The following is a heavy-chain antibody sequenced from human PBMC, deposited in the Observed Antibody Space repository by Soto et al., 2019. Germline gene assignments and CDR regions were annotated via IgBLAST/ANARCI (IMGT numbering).Heavy chain of an antibody. CDR2: IYYSGST. Sequence: QLQLQESGPGLVKPSETLSLTCTVSGGSISSSSYYCGWLRQPPGKGLEWIGSIYYSGSTYYNRYLKGRVTISVDTSKNRFAMKLSSVTAADTAVYYCASITARVPDFDYWGQGTLVTVSS. CDR1: GGSISSSSYY. D-gene: IGHD5-18*01. V-gene: IGHV4-39*01. CDR3: ASITARVPDFDY. J-gene: IGHJ4*02.